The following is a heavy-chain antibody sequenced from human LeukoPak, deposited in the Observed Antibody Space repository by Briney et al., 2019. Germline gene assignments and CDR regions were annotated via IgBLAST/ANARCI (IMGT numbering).Heavy chain of an antibody. V-gene: IGHV4-39*01. J-gene: IGHJ4*02. CDR2: IYYSGST. D-gene: IGHD1-7*01. Sequence: PSETLSLTCTVSGGSISSSSYSWGWIRQPPGKGLEWIGSIYYSGSTYYNPSLKSRVTISVDTSKNQFSLKLSSVTAADTAVYFCARNYLELELRLDYFDYWGQGTLVTVSS. CDR3: ARNYLELELRLDYFDY. CDR1: GGSISSSSYS.